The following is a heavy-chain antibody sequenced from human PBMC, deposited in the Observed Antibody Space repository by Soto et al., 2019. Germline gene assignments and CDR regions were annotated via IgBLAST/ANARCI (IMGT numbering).Heavy chain of an antibody. CDR2: IGSTGSHI. D-gene: IGHD2-15*01. V-gene: IGHV3-21*01. J-gene: IGHJ3*02. CDR3: ATVGRGPTVLDVFDI. Sequence: EAQLAESGGGLVKPGGSLRLTCAASGFMFSSYSMNWVRQAPGKGLEWVSSIGSTGSHIFYADSMKGRFTISRDNAKNSLYLQMNSLRADDTAVYYCATVGRGPTVLDVFDIWGQGTMVTVSS. CDR1: GFMFSSYS.